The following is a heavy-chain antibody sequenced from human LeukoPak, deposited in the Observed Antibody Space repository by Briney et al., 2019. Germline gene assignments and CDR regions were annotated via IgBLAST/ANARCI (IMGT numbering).Heavy chain of an antibody. CDR3: TKKLWWDCSGTNCPKADLFDP. D-gene: IGHD2-2*01. CDR2: TRNRANSYTT. V-gene: IGHV3-72*01. J-gene: IGHJ5*02. Sequence: PGGTLRLSCAASGFTLSDHYMDWVRQAPGKGLEWVGRTRNRANSYTTDYAASVKGRFTISRDDLKSSLYLQMNSLRAEDTAVYYCTKKLWWDCSGTNCPKADLFDPWGQGTLVTVSS. CDR1: GFTLSDHY.